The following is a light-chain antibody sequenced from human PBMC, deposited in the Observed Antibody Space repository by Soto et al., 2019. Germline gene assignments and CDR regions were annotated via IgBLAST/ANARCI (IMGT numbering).Light chain of an antibody. CDR1: RSISDW. CDR3: QQSYDIPT. Sequence: DIQMTQSPSTLSPSVGDMFTSTCRSSRSISDWLAWYQQKPGKAPKLLIYAASTLQSGVPPRFSGSGSGTDFTLSISSLQPEDFATYYCQQSYDIPTFGQGTKVDI. CDR2: AAS. V-gene: IGKV1-39*01. J-gene: IGKJ1*01.